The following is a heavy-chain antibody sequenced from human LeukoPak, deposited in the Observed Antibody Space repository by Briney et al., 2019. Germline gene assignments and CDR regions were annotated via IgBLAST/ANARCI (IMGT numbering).Heavy chain of an antibody. V-gene: IGHV3-74*01. CDR2: INSDGSST. D-gene: IGHD3-10*01. CDR3: ARDTVDYYGSGSTDMDV. Sequence: GGSLRLSCAASGFTFSSYWMHWVRQAPGKGLVWVSRINSDGSSTSYADSVKGRFTISRDNAKNTLYLQMNSLRAEDTAVYYCARDTVDYYGSGSTDMDVWGKGTTVTISS. CDR1: GFTFSSYW. J-gene: IGHJ6*03.